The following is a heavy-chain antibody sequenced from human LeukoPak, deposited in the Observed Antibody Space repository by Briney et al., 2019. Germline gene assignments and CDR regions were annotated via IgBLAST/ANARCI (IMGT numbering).Heavy chain of an antibody. CDR2: INHSGST. D-gene: IGHD3-3*01. Sequence: SETLSLTCAVYGGSFSGYYWSWIRQPPGKGLEWIGEINHSGSTNYNPSLKSRVTISVATSKNQFSLKLSSVTAADTAVYYCARAPRHDFWSGYLRYFDYWGQGTLVTVSS. CDR1: GGSFSGYY. V-gene: IGHV4-34*01. CDR3: ARAPRHDFWSGYLRYFDY. J-gene: IGHJ4*02.